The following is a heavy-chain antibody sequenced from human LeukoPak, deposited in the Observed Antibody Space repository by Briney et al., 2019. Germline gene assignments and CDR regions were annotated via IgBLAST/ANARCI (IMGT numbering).Heavy chain of an antibody. D-gene: IGHD5-24*01. CDR3: ATRRDGYNYRAFDI. J-gene: IGHJ3*02. Sequence: PGGSLRLSCAASGFSFSGYSMNWVRQAPGKGLDWVSYISSGSRTIFYADSVKGRFTISRDNAKNSLYLQMNSLRAEDTAVYYCATRRDGYNYRAFDIWGQGTMVTVSS. V-gene: IGHV3-48*04. CDR2: ISSGSRTI. CDR1: GFSFSGYS.